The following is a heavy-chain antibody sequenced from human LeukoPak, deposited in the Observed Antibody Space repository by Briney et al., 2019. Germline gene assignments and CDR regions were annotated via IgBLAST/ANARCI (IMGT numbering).Heavy chain of an antibody. CDR2: IYYSGST. CDR3: ARHIPLTIFRRDGMDV. J-gene: IGHJ6*02. V-gene: IGHV4-59*08. Sequence: SETLSLTCTVSGGSISSYYWSWIRQPPGKGLEWIGYIYYSGSTNYNPSLKSRVTISVDTSKNQFSLKLSSVTAADTAVYYCARHIPLTIFRRDGMDVWGQGTTVTVSS. CDR1: GGSISSYY. D-gene: IGHD3-9*01.